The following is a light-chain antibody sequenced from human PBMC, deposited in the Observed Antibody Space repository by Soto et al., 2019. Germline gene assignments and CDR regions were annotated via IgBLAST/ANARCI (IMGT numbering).Light chain of an antibody. CDR3: MQSTQLPPT. Sequence: EIVLAQSPATLSLSPGERATLSCRASQHISSFLAWYQQKPGQAPRLLIYDASNRVTGIPARFSGSGSGTDFTLEISRVETDDVGIYYCMQSTQLPPTFGQGTRLGIE. V-gene: IGKV3-11*01. J-gene: IGKJ5*01. CDR2: DAS. CDR1: QHISSF.